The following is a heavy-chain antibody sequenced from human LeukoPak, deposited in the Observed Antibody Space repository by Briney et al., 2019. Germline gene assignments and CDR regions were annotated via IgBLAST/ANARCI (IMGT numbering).Heavy chain of an antibody. CDR3: ASYREDAFDI. D-gene: IGHD1-14*01. CDR1: GGSLSSYY. V-gene: IGHV4-59*01. CDR2: IYYSGST. Sequence: SETLSLTCTVSGGSLSSYYWSWIRQPPGKGLEWIGYIYYSGSTNYNPSLKSRVTISVDTSKNQFSLKLSSVTAADTAVYYCASYREDAFDIWGQGTMVTVSS. J-gene: IGHJ3*02.